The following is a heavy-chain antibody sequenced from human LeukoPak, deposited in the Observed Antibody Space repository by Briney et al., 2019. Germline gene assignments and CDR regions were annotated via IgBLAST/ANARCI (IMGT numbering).Heavy chain of an antibody. D-gene: IGHD5-24*01. CDR3: ARHDGYTNFDY. V-gene: IGHV4-39*01. J-gene: IGHJ4*02. CDR2: THYSGST. CDR1: GDSISSSSYY. Sequence: SETLSLTCTVSGDSISSSSYYWGWIRQSPGKGLEWVGSTHYSGSTYYSPSLKSRATISVDTSKNQFSLKLSSVTASDTAVYYCARHDGYTNFDYWGQGTLVTVSS.